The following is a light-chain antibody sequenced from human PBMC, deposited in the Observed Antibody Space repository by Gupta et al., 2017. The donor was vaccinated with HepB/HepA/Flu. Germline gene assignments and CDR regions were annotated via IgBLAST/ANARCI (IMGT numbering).Light chain of an antibody. CDR2: RNI. CDR1: NIGGKT. CDR3: QVWDSNTYV. J-gene: IGLJ1*01. Sequence: SYELTQPLPVSVALGQTARITCGGNNIGGKTVHWYQQSPGQAPVWFRYRNINRPSGIPERFSGSNSGNTATLTISRAQVGDDADYYCQVWDSNTYVFGTGTKVTVL. V-gene: IGLV3-9*01.